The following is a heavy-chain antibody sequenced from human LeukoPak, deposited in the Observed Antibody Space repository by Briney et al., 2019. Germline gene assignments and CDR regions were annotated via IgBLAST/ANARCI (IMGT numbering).Heavy chain of an antibody. Sequence: ASVKVSCKASGYTFTGYYMHWARQAPGQGLEWMGWINPNSGGTNYAQKFQGRVTMTRDTPISTAYMELSRLRSDDTAVYYCARASTMHRGITTPAVYWGQGTLVTVSS. V-gene: IGHV1-2*02. CDR3: ARASTMHRGITTPAVY. CDR1: GYTFTGYY. D-gene: IGHD5/OR15-5a*01. CDR2: INPNSGGT. J-gene: IGHJ4*02.